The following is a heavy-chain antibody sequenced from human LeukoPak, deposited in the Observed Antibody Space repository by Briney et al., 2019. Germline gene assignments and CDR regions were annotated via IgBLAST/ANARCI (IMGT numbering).Heavy chain of an antibody. J-gene: IGHJ6*03. V-gene: IGHV3-23*01. D-gene: IGHD5-24*01. CDR2: ISDSDGST. Sequence: GGSLRLSCAASGFTFGIYAMNWVRQAPGKGLEWVSAISDSDGSTYYADSVKGRFTISRDNSKSTLYLQMNSLRAEDTAVYYCARATIRVNGDGNNYYSYLDVWGKGTTVTVSS. CDR1: GFTFGIYA. CDR3: ARATIRVNGDGNNYYSYLDV.